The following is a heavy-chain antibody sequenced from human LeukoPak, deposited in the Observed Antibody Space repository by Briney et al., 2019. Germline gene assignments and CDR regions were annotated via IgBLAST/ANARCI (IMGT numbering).Heavy chain of an antibody. CDR3: ASLWFGNLYTFDI. V-gene: IGHV4-34*01. J-gene: IGHJ3*02. CDR1: GGSFSGYY. CDR2: IKHSGST. Sequence: PSETLSLTCAVYGGSFSGYYWSWIRQPPGKGLEWIGEIKHSGSTTFNPSLKSRVTILVDTPKNQLSLKLRSVSAADTAVYYCASLWFGNLYTFDIWGQGTMVTVSS. D-gene: IGHD3-10*01.